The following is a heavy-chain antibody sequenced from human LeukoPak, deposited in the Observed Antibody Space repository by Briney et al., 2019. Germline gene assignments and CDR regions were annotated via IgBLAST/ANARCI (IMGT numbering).Heavy chain of an antibody. CDR1: WFTLRSYA. J-gene: IGHJ4*02. Sequence: WGAPRLSRAAPWFTLRSYAMSGVRQGPGKGLGGGSAFSGSGGSTYYADSVKGRFTISRDNSKNTLYLQMNSLRAEDTAVYYCAKEYYYGSGSYYVWDRYFDYWGQGTLVTVSS. V-gene: IGHV3-23*01. D-gene: IGHD3-10*01. CDR2: FSGSGGST. CDR3: AKEYYYGSGSYYVWDRYFDY.